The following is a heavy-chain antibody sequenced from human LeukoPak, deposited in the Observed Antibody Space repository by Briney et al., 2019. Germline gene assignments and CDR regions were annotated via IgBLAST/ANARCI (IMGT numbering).Heavy chain of an antibody. CDR3: AKNSGSYTYYYYGMDV. CDR1: GFTFDDYA. V-gene: IGHV3-9*01. Sequence: PGGSLRLSCAASGFTFDDYAMHWVRQAPGKGLEWVSGISWNSGSIGYADSVKGRFTISRDNAKNSLYLQMNSLRAEDTALYCCAKNSGSYTYYYYGMDVWGQGTTVTVSS. J-gene: IGHJ6*02. CDR2: ISWNSGSI. D-gene: IGHD1-26*01.